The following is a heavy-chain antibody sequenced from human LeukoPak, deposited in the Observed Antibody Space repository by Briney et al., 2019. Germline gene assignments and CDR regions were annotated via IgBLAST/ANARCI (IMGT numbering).Heavy chain of an antibody. CDR1: GFTFSSHG. J-gene: IGHJ1*01. CDR2: ISYDGSTK. Sequence: RGSLRLSCAASGFTFSSHGMQWVRQAPGKGPEWVAVISYDGSTKYYADSVKGRFTISRDNSKSTLYLQMNSLRAEDTAVYYCAKESGSRSYGAYFPHWGQGTLASVSS. CDR3: AKESGSRSYGAYFPH. V-gene: IGHV3-30*18. D-gene: IGHD6-13*01.